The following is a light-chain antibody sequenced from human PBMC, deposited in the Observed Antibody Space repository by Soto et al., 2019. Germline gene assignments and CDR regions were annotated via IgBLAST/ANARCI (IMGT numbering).Light chain of an antibody. V-gene: IGKV3-11*01. CDR1: LSFFNY. CDR3: PERTYLPRT. J-gene: IGKJ1*01. CDR2: DAS. Sequence: TVLTLSPSTLSFYPSERASLSCRASLSFFNYLAWYQQKPGQAPRLLIYDASKRATGIPPRFSGSGSGTDFTLTISSLEPEDFTRYCSPERTYLPRTFSPGGKV.